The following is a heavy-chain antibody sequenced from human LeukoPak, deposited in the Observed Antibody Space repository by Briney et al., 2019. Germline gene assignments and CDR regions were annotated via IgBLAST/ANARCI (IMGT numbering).Heavy chain of an antibody. CDR1: GFTFSSYW. CDR2: IKQDGSEK. Sequence: RAGGSLRLSCAASGFTFSSYWMSWVRQAPGKGLEWVANIKQDGSEKYYVDSVKGRFTISRDNAKNSLYLQMNSLRAEDTAVYYCARDRSYYDSSGYDFDYWGQGTLVTVSS. V-gene: IGHV3-7*01. CDR3: ARDRSYYDSSGYDFDY. D-gene: IGHD3-22*01. J-gene: IGHJ4*02.